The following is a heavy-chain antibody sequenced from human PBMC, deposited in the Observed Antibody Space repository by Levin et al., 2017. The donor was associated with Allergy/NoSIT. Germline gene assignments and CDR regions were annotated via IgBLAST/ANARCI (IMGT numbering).Heavy chain of an antibody. Sequence: PSQTLSLTCTVSGGSVSTGHDYWSWVRQPPGKGPEWIGYIHSSGSTNYSPSLKSRVTMSLDTSKNQFSLKLSSVSAADTASYYCARDHRWSYYGGRYTRWAFDIWGQGTLVTVSS. CDR2: IHSSGST. CDR1: GGSVSTGHDY. J-gene: IGHJ3*02. V-gene: IGHV4-61*01. CDR3: ARDHRWSYYGGRYTRWAFDI. D-gene: IGHD1-26*01.